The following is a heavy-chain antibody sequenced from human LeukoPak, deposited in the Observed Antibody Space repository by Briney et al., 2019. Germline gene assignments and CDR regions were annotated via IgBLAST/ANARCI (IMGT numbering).Heavy chain of an antibody. D-gene: IGHD2-2*01. CDR1: GFTFSSYA. J-gene: IGHJ4*02. CDR3: AKIRAVVVPAALYYFDY. CDR2: ISGSGGST. V-gene: IGHV3-23*01. Sequence: GGSLRLSCAASGFTFSSYAMSWVRQAPGKGLEWVSAISGSGGSTYYADSVKGRFTISRDNSENTLYLQMNSLRAEDTAVYYCAKIRAVVVPAALYYFDYWGQGTLVTVSS.